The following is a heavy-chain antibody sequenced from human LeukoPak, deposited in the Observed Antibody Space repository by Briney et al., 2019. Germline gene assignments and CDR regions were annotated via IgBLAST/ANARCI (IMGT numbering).Heavy chain of an antibody. CDR1: GGSIRSYY. Sequence: SETLSLTCTVSGGSIRSYYWSWVRQPPGKGLEWIGYIYYNGNTNYNASLKSRVTTSVDTSKNQFSLKLSSVTAADTAVYYCARHPDSSGYYFYFQHWGQGTLVTVSS. V-gene: IGHV4-59*08. CDR2: IYYNGNT. D-gene: IGHD3-22*01. CDR3: ARHPDSSGYYFYFQH. J-gene: IGHJ1*01.